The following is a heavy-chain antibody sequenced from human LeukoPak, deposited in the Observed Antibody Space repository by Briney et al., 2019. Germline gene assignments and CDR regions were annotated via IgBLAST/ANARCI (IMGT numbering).Heavy chain of an antibody. CDR3: ARDRNRGLGYCSSSSCYPFDY. CDR2: MNPNSGNT. V-gene: IGHV1-8*01. Sequence: ASVTVSFKASGYTFTSYDINWVRQATGQGLEWMGWMNPNSGNTGYAQKFQGRVTMTRNTSISTAYMELRSLRSDDTAVYYCARDRNRGLGYCSSSSCYPFDYGGQGTLVTVSP. J-gene: IGHJ4*02. D-gene: IGHD2-15*01. CDR1: GYTFTSYD.